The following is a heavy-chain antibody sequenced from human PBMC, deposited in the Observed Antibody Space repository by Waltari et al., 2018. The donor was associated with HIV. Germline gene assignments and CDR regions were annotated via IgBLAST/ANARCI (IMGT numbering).Heavy chain of an antibody. Sequence: EVQLMESGGGLVQSGGSLRLPCAASGFTFFNYWMVWVRQTPVKGLEWVAHIKDDGSEKYYMGSVQGRFAISRDNAKNSMVLQMNSLTAEDTAVYYCARIGTFPHNYAINFWGQGTTVTVSS. J-gene: IGHJ6*02. CDR2: IKDDGSEK. CDR1: GFTFFNYW. CDR3: ARIGTFPHNYAINF. V-gene: IGHV3-7*01. D-gene: IGHD1-26*01.